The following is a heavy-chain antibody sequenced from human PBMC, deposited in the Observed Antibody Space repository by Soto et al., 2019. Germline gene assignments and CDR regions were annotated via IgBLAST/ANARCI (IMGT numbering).Heavy chain of an antibody. D-gene: IGHD2-21*01. CDR1: EFTFSDYY. V-gene: IGHV3-11*06. J-gene: IGHJ2*01. Sequence: QMQLVESGGDLVQPGGSLRLSCEASEFTFSDYYMSWIRQVPGQGLEWLSFISSSGSYIKYSDSMRGRLTVSRDNGKNTLYLQMHSLRVEDTAVYYCARLRVGVNWYFDLWGRGTMVPVSA. CDR2: ISSSGSYI. CDR3: ARLRVGVNWYFDL.